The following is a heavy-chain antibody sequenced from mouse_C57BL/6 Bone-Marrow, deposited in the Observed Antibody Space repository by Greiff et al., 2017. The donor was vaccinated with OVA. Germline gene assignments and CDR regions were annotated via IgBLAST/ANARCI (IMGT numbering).Heavy chain of an antibody. D-gene: IGHD1-1*01. CDR3: ASGTTLVYWYFDV. Sequence: EVHLVESGGGLVKPGGSLKLSCEASGFTFSDYGMHWVRQAPEKGLEWVAYISSGSSTIYYADTVKGRFTISRDNAKNTLFLHMTSLRSEDTAMYYCASGTTLVYWYFDVWGTGTTVTGSS. J-gene: IGHJ1*03. V-gene: IGHV5-17*01. CDR1: GFTFSDYG. CDR2: ISSGSSTI.